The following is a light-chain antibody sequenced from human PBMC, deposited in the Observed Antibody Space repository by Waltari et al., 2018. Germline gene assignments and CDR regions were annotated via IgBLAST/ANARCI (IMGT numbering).Light chain of an antibody. Sequence: DFQMTQSSSSLSASVGDRVTITCRASQSISTYLNWYQQKPGKAPNLLIYAASSLQSGVPSRFSGSGSRTDFTLTISSLQPEDFATYYCQQSYSPLTFGGGTKVEIK. V-gene: IGKV1-39*01. CDR1: QSISTY. CDR2: AAS. J-gene: IGKJ4*01. CDR3: QQSYSPLT.